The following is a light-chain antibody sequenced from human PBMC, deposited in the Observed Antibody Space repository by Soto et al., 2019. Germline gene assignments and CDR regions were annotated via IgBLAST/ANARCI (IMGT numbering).Light chain of an antibody. J-gene: IGLJ1*01. CDR3: SSYTGSKSYV. Sequence: QSALTQPASVSGSSGQSITISCTGTSSDVGDYNYVSWYQQHPGKAPKLIISAVSNRPSGVSNRFSGSKSGNTASLTISGPQAEDEADYYCSSYTGSKSYVFGTGTKVTVL. V-gene: IGLV2-14*03. CDR1: SSDVGDYNY. CDR2: AVS.